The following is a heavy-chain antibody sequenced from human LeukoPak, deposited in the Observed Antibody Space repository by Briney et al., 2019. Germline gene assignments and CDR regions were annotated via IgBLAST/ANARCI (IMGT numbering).Heavy chain of an antibody. V-gene: IGHV3-23*01. CDR3: AKSHSSGWYYFDY. CDR2: IRGSGDST. Sequence: PGGSLRLSCAASGFTFSTYAMNWVRQAPGKGLEWVSAIRGSGDSTYYADSVKVRFTISRDNSKNTMYLQMNSLRAEDTAVHYCAKSHSSGWYYFDYWGRGTLVTVSS. J-gene: IGHJ4*02. CDR1: GFTFSTYA. D-gene: IGHD6-19*01.